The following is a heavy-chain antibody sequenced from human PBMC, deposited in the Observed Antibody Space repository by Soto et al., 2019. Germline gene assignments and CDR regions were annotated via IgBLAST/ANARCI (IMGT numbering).Heavy chain of an antibody. V-gene: IGHV4-61*08. CDR3: AREGLIPSYYFDY. CDR1: CGSVSSGDAY. D-gene: IGHD2-21*01. CDR2: IYYSGST. Sequence: SETLSLTCTVSCGSVSSGDAYWTCIRQPPGKGLEWIGNIYYSGSTNYNPSLKGRVTISVDTSKNQFSLKLSSVTAADTAVYYCAREGLIPSYYFDYWGQGTLVTSPQ. J-gene: IGHJ4*02.